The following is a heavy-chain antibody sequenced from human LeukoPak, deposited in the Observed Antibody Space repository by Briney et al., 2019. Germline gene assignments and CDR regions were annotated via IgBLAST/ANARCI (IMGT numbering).Heavy chain of an antibody. D-gene: IGHD3-16*02. CDR1: GGSFSGYY. J-gene: IGHJ5*02. CDR3: ARAKSYQRWFDP. Sequence: SETLSLTCAVYGGSFSGYYWSWIRQPPGKGLEWIGEINHSGSTNYNPSLKSRVTISVDTSKNQFSLKLSSVTAADTAVYYCARAKSYQRWFDPWGQGTQVTVSS. CDR2: INHSGST. V-gene: IGHV4-34*01.